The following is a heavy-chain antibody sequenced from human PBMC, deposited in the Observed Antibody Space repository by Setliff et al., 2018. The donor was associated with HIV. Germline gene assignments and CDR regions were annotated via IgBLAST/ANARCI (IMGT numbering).Heavy chain of an antibody. CDR2: ISGYNGNT. Sequence: GASVKVSCKASGDTNPSDAISWVRQAPGQGLEWMGWISGYNGNTKYAQNMQGRVTMTTDTSTTTAYMELRSLRSDDTAVYYCARVPYRSAWFSGGHDAFDVWGQGTMVTVSS. J-gene: IGHJ3*01. D-gene: IGHD6-19*01. CDR3: ARVPYRSAWFSGGHDAFDV. V-gene: IGHV1-18*01. CDR1: GDTNPSDA.